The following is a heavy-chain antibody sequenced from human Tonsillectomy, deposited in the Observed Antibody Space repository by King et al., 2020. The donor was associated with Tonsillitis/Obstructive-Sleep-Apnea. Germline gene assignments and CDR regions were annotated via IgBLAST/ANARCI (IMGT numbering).Heavy chain of an antibody. CDR1: GFTFSDYA. CDR3: VTPREMARTFDS. Sequence: VQLVESGGGLVQPGGSLRLSCSASGFTFSDYAMHWVRQAPGKGLEYVSAISHNGGSTYYADSVKGRFTISRDNSKNTLYLQMTSLRPEDTAVYYCVTPREMARTFDSWGPGTRVTVSS. V-gene: IGHV3-64D*06. CDR2: ISHNGGST. J-gene: IGHJ4*02. D-gene: IGHD5-24*01.